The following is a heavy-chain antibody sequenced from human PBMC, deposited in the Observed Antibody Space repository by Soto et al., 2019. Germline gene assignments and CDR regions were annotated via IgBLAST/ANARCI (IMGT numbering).Heavy chain of an antibody. J-gene: IGHJ6*02. CDR3: ASFSIAAAGPCGMDV. V-gene: IGHV1-18*01. CDR1: GYTFTSYG. Sequence: QVQLVQSGAEVKKPGASVKVSCKASGYTFTSYGISWVRQAPGQGLEWMGWISAYNGNTNYAQKLQGRVTMTTDTSTGTADMELRSLRTDDTAVYYFASFSIAAAGPCGMDVWGQGTTVTVSS. CDR2: ISAYNGNT. D-gene: IGHD6-13*01.